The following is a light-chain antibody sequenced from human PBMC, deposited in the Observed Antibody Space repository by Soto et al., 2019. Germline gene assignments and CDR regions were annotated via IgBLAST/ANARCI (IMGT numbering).Light chain of an antibody. CDR3: SSFAGNNNLV. V-gene: IGLV2-8*01. CDR2: EVS. Sequence: QSALTQPPSASGSPGQSVTISCTGTSSDVGGYNYVSWYQQHPGKAPKLLISEVSKRHSGVPDRFSGSKSGNTASLTVSGIQAEDEADYYCSSFAGNNNLVFGGGTKLTVL. CDR1: SSDVGGYNY. J-gene: IGLJ2*01.